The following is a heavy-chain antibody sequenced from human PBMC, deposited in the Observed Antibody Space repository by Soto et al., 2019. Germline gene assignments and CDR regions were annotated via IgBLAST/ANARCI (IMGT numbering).Heavy chain of an antibody. CDR3: ARQQTASSSWYSPFYYYYGMDV. J-gene: IGHJ6*02. D-gene: IGHD6-13*01. Sequence: GESLKISCKGSGYSFTSYWIGWVRQMPGKGLEWMGIIYPGDSDTRYSPSFQGQVTISADKSISTAYLQWSSLKASDTAMYYCARQQTASSSWYSPFYYYYGMDVWGQGTTVTVS. CDR2: IYPGDSDT. CDR1: GYSFTSYW. V-gene: IGHV5-51*01.